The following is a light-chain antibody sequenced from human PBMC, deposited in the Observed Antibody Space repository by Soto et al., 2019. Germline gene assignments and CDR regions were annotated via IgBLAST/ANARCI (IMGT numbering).Light chain of an antibody. CDR2: GVS. Sequence: EIELTQSPGTLSLSPGERATLSCRASQSVSSNFLAWYQQKPGQAPRLLIYGVSSRATGIPDRFSGSGSGTDFTLTISRLESEDFAVYYCHQYANTPPWTFGQGTKVEIK. CDR3: HQYANTPPWT. V-gene: IGKV3-20*01. J-gene: IGKJ1*01. CDR1: QSVSSNF.